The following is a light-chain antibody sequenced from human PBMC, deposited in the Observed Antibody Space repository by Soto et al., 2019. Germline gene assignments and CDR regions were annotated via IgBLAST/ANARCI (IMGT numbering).Light chain of an antibody. Sequence: EIVMTQSPATLSVSPGERATLSCRASQSIGSTLAWYQQKPGQTPRLLIYDASTRATGIPARFSGIGSGTEFTLIINSLQSDDFAVYYCQHYKTWPLSFGGGTKVDIK. J-gene: IGKJ4*01. CDR2: DAS. CDR1: QSIGST. CDR3: QHYKTWPLS. V-gene: IGKV3-15*01.